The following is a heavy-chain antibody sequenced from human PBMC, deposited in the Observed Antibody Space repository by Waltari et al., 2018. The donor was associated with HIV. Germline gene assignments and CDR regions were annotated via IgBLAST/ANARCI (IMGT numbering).Heavy chain of an antibody. J-gene: IGHJ4*02. CDR3: ARDGAPPNY. CDR2: ISYDGTNK. D-gene: IGHD2-8*01. Sequence: QVQLLESGGGVVQPGRSLRLSCAASGFTFSSEAMHWVRQAPGKGLEWVAAISYDGTNKYYAESVKGRFTISRDNSKNTLYVETSSLSPEDTAVYFCARDGAPPNYWGQGTLVTVSS. CDR1: GFTFSSEA. V-gene: IGHV3-30*04.